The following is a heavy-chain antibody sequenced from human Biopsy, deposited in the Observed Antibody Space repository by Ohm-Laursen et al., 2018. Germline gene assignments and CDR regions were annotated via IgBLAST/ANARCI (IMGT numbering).Heavy chain of an antibody. CDR3: ARGSNDFGGLYFPR. Sequence: SETLSLTCPVPGGSFTGHYWSWIRQPPGKGLEWIGHISCTGYTSYNASLKSRVTISVDTSRNHFSLRLSSLTAADTAVYYCARGSNDFGGLYFPRWGQGTLLTVSS. V-gene: IGHV4-59*11. D-gene: IGHD4-23*01. J-gene: IGHJ4*02. CDR1: GGSFTGHY. CDR2: ISCTGYT.